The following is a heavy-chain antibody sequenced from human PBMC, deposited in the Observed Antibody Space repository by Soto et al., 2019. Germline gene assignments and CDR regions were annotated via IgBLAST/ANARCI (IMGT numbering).Heavy chain of an antibody. D-gene: IGHD3-9*01. Sequence: ASVKVSCKASGYTFTGYYMHWVRQAPGQGLEWMGWVNPNSGGTNYAQRFQGRVTMTRDTSISTAYMELSRLRSDDTAVYYCARGEEVRYFDWLSQDLDYWGQGTLVTVSS. J-gene: IGHJ4*02. CDR3: ARGEEVRYFDWLSQDLDY. V-gene: IGHV1-2*02. CDR2: VNPNSGGT. CDR1: GYTFTGYY.